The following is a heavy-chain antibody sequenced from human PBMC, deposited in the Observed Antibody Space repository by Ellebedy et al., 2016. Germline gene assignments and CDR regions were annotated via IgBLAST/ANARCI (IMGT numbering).Heavy chain of an antibody. Sequence: ASVKVSXXASGYSFSRYSISWVRQAPGQGPEWMGWISAYTGHTDLAQKFQGRVTMTTDTSTNTVYMELRGLRSDNTAVYYCARGLGSFHFDSDGYSGYHFQYWGQGTLVTVSS. D-gene: IGHD3-22*01. V-gene: IGHV1-18*01. CDR2: ISAYTGHT. J-gene: IGHJ4*02. CDR1: GYSFSRYS. CDR3: ARGLGSFHFDSDGYSGYHFQY.